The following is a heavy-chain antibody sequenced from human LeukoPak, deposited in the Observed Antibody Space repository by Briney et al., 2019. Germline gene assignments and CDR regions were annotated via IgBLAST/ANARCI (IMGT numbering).Heavy chain of an antibody. CDR3: AREGGYQYYYAMDV. J-gene: IGHJ6*02. CDR2: ISSSSSYI. V-gene: IGHV3-21*01. CDR1: GGSINSYN. D-gene: IGHD2-15*01. Sequence: PSETLSLTCTVSGGSINSYNYYWGWIRQPPGKGLEWVSSISSSSSYIFYADSVKGRFTISRDNAKNSLYLQTSSLRAEDAAVYYCAREGGYQYYYAMDVWGQGTTVTVSS.